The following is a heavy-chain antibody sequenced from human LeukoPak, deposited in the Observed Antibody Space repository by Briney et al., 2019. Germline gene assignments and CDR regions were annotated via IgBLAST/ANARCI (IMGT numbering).Heavy chain of an antibody. J-gene: IGHJ4*02. CDR2: IKQDGSEK. Sequence: AGGSLRLSFAASGFTFRSYWMSGFRQAPGKGREWWANIKQDGSEKYYVASVKGRFTISRDNAKNSLYLQMNSLRAEDTAVYYCASDRDYYDSSGYLFDYWGQGTLVTVSS. CDR1: GFTFRSYW. D-gene: IGHD3-22*01. CDR3: ASDRDYYDSSGYLFDY. V-gene: IGHV3-7*01.